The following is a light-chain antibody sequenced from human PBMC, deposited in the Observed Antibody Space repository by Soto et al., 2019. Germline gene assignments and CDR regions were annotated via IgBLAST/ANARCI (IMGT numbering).Light chain of an antibody. CDR3: QQGHNWPLT. Sequence: EIVMTQSPATLSVSQRERATLSCRASQSISSELAWYQQKPGQPPRLLIYSASTRATGVPARFTGSGSGSEFTLTISGLQSEDFAVYYCQQGHNWPLTFGQGTRLEI. CDR1: QSISSE. V-gene: IGKV3-15*01. J-gene: IGKJ2*01. CDR2: SAS.